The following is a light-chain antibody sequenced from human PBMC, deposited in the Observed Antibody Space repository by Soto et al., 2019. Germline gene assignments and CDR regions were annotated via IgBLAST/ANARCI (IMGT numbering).Light chain of an antibody. Sequence: QSALTQPTSVSGSTGQSITISCTGNHNDIGTYDYVSWYQQHPGRAPRLLIHGVTTRPSGISGRFSASKSGLTASLTISGLQPEDEADYYCSSFTSNRIYVFGHRTKVTVL. V-gene: IGLV2-14*03. CDR1: HNDIGTYDY. J-gene: IGLJ1*01. CDR3: SSFTSNRIYV. CDR2: GVT.